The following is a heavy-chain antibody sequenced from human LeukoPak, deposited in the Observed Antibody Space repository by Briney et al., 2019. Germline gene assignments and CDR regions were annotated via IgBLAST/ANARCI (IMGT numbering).Heavy chain of an antibody. Sequence: SETLSLTCTVSGGSISSFYWRWIRHPGGRGLVWIGRIYTSGRTNYNRSLKSRVTMSVDTSKNQFSLKLSSVTAADTAVYYCARVARYYDILTGYYLGAFDIWGQGTMVTVSS. J-gene: IGHJ3*02. CDR2: IYTSGRT. CDR1: GGSISSFY. D-gene: IGHD3-9*01. CDR3: ARVARYYDILTGYYLGAFDI. V-gene: IGHV4-4*07.